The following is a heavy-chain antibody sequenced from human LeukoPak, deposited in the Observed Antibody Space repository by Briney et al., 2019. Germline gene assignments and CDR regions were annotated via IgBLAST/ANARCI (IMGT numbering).Heavy chain of an antibody. V-gene: IGHV4-31*11. D-gene: IGHD3-22*01. Sequence: PSETLSLTCAVSGGSISSGGYYWSWIRQHPGKGLEWVGYISYRGSTYNNPSLKSRVTMLVDTSKNQFSLRLSSVTAADTAVYYCARGPYDYESQSAGFDYWGQGTLVTVSS. CDR2: ISYRGST. CDR1: GGSISSGGYY. CDR3: ARGPYDYESQSAGFDY. J-gene: IGHJ4*02.